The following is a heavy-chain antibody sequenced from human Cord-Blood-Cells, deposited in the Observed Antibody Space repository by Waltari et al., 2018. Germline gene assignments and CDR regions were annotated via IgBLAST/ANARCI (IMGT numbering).Heavy chain of an antibody. CDR1: GGHFRSYA. CDR3: AREYCGGDCSPYDAFDI. J-gene: IGHJ3*02. Sequence: QVQLVQSWAGVEEPGSSVKVSCQASGGHFRSYAISRVGQAPGQGLEWMGGIIPIFGTANYAQKFQGRVTITADKSTSTAYMELSSLRSEDTAVYYCAREYCGGDCSPYDAFDIWGQGTMVTVSS. D-gene: IGHD2-21*01. CDR2: IIPIFGTA. V-gene: IGHV1-69*06.